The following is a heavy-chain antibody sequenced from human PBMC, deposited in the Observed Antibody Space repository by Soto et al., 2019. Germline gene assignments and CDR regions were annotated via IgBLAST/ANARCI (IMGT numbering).Heavy chain of an antibody. CDR3: ARDHMFAFDS. CDR1: GFTFGDHA. CDR2: IRSKTYGGTT. V-gene: IGHV3-49*04. Sequence: PGGSLRLSCTTSGFTFGDHAMTWVRQAPGKGLEWVGFIRSKTYGGTTEYAASVKGRFTISRDDSQRIAYPQMNTLITEDTAVYYCARDHMFAFDSWGQGTLVTAPQ. J-gene: IGHJ4*02. D-gene: IGHD3-10*02.